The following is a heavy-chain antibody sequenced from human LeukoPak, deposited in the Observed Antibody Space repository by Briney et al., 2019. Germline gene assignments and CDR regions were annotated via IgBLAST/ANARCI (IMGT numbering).Heavy chain of an antibody. Sequence: GGSLRLSCATSGFTFRTSGVHWVRQAPGKGLEWVALMSSDAINTYYADSVKGRFTVSRDSSKDILYLQMSSLRADDTAIYYCAKDHAGSGRAFEYWGQGTLVTVSS. CDR3: AKDHAGSGRAFEY. D-gene: IGHD3-10*01. CDR2: MSSDAINT. V-gene: IGHV3-30*04. J-gene: IGHJ4*02. CDR1: GFTFRTSG.